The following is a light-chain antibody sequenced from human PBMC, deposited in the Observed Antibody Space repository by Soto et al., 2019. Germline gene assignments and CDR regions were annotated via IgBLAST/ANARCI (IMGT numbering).Light chain of an antibody. CDR1: QGISNY. CDR2: AAS. J-gene: IGKJ3*01. CDR3: QKYSIDPL. V-gene: IGKV1-27*01. Sequence: DIQMTQSPASLSASVGDRVTITCRASQGISNYIAWYQQKPGKAPKLLSYAASTLQPGVPSRFSGSGSGTDFTLAINSRQPEDVATYSYQKYSIDPLFGPGTKVDIK.